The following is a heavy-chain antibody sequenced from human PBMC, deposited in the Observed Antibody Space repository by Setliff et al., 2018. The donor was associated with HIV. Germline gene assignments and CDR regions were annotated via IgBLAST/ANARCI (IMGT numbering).Heavy chain of an antibody. D-gene: IGHD6-19*01. V-gene: IGHV3-23*01. Sequence: GGSLRLSCAASGFTFSNAWMNWVRQAPGKGLEWVSAISDSGDNTYYADSVKGRFTISRDNSRDTLYLQMNSLRVEDTAVYYCARDQEWLVEVEGDALHIWGQGTMVTVSS. CDR3: ARDQEWLVEVEGDALHI. J-gene: IGHJ3*02. CDR2: ISDSGDNT. CDR1: GFTFSNAW.